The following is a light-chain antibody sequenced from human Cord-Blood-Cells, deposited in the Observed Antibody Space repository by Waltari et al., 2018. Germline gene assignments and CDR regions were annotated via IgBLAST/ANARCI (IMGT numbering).Light chain of an antibody. CDR1: PSVSSY. CDR3: QQRSNWPPVT. J-gene: IGKJ4*01. V-gene: IGKV3-11*01. CDR2: DAS. Sequence: ILSTHSPATLPLSPAARATLSCRASPSVSSYLAWYQQKPGQAPRLLIYDASHRATGIPARFSGSGSGTDFTLTISSLEPEDFAVYYCQQRSNWPPVTFGGGTKVEIK.